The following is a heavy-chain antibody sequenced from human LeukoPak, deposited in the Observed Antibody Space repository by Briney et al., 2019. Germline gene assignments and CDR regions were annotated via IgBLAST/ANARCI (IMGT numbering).Heavy chain of an antibody. CDR1: GGTFSSYA. V-gene: IGHV1-69*04. D-gene: IGHD6-13*01. J-gene: IGHJ4*02. CDR2: IIPILGIA. CDR3: ARGSIAAAVGY. Sequence: ASVKVSCKASGGTFSSYAISCVRQAPGQGLEWMGRIIPILGIANYAQKFQGRVTITADKSTSTAYMELSSLRSEDTAVYYCARGSIAAAVGYWGQGTLVTVSS.